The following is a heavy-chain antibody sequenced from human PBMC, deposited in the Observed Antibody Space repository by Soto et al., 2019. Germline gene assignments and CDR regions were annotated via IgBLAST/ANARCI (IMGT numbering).Heavy chain of an antibody. V-gene: IGHV1-46*01. D-gene: IGHD6-13*01. J-gene: IGHJ4*02. CDR1: GFTFTSYY. Sequence: ASVKVSCKASGFTFTSYYMHWVRQAPGQGLEWMGIINPSGGSTTYAQKFQGRVTMTRDTSTSTVYMELSSLRSEDTAVYYCARGRGIADRFDHWGQGTLVTVSS. CDR3: ARGRGIADRFDH. CDR2: INPSGGST.